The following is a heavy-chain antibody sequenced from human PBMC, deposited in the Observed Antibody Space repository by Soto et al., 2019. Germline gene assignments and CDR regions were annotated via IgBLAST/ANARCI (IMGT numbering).Heavy chain of an antibody. CDR1: GYTFTSYY. J-gene: IGHJ5*02. CDR3: ARDGGDGPEYNWFDP. D-gene: IGHD2-21*02. V-gene: IGHV1-46*01. Sequence: GASLKVSCKASGYTFTSYYMHWVRHAPGQGLEWMGIINPSGGSTSYAQKFQGRVTMTRDTSTSTVYMELSSLRSEDTAVYYCARDGGDGPEYNWFDPWGQGTLVTVSS. CDR2: INPSGGST.